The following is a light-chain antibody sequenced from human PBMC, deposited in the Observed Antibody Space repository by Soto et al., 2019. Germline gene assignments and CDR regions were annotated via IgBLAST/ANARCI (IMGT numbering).Light chain of an antibody. J-gene: IGKJ4*01. Sequence: ETVLTQSPATLSLSPGERASLSCRASRNVFSYVAWYQQKPGQAPRLLIYDASHRASGIPARFSGSGSGTDFTLTISSLEPEDFAVYYCQQRYAWPPLTFGGGTRVDLK. V-gene: IGKV3-11*01. CDR2: DAS. CDR1: RNVFSY. CDR3: QQRYAWPPLT.